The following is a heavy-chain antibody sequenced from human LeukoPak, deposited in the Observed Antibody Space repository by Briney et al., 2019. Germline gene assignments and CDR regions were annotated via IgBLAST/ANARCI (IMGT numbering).Heavy chain of an antibody. V-gene: IGHV3-30*18. CDR2: ISFDGSKK. J-gene: IGHJ4*02. CDR3: AKEGSGYDLGYLDY. D-gene: IGHD5-12*01. CDR1: GLIFGSYG. Sequence: GRSLRLPCAASGLIFGSYGMHWVRQAPGKGLEWVSVISFDGSKKYYADSVKGRFTISRDNSKNTLYLQMNSLRAEDTAVYYCAKEGSGYDLGYLDYWGQGALVTVSS.